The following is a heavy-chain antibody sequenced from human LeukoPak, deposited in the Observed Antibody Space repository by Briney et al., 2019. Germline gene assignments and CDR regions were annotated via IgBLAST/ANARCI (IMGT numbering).Heavy chain of an antibody. Sequence: PGGSLRLSCVVSGFNFDNFAMHWVRQPLGKGLEWVAVISHDGRTKYYADSMKGRFTISRDNAKNSLYLQMNSLRAEDTAVYYCARDLYSSGWAFDYWAREPWSPSPQ. D-gene: IGHD6-19*01. CDR3: ARDLYSSGWAFDY. CDR1: GFNFDNFA. J-gene: IGHJ4*02. V-gene: IGHV3-30*04. CDR2: ISHDGRTK.